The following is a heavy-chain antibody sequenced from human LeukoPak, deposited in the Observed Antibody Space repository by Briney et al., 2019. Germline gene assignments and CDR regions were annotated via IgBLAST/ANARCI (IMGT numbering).Heavy chain of an antibody. CDR2: IYSDNT. J-gene: IGHJ4*02. Sequence: PGRSLRLSCAASGFTFDDYAMHWVRQAPGKGLEWVSFIYSDNTHYSDSVKGRFTISRDNSKSTLYLQMNSLRAEDTAVYYCARRAGAYSHPYDYWGQGTLVTVSS. CDR3: ARRAGAYSHPYDY. D-gene: IGHD4/OR15-4a*01. V-gene: IGHV3-9*01. CDR1: GFTFDDYA.